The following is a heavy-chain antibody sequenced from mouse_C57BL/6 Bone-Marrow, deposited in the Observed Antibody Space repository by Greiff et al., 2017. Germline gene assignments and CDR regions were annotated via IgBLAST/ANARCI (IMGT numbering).Heavy chain of an antibody. D-gene: IGHD1-1*01. V-gene: IGHV5-6*01. Sequence: EVQVVESGGDLVKPGGSLKLSCAASGFTFSSYGMSWVRLTPDKRLGWGATISSGGSYTYYPDSVKGRFTSSRDNAKNTLYLQMSSLKSEDTAMYYGARPCYSHWYFDVWGTGTTVTVSS. CDR2: ISSGGSYT. J-gene: IGHJ1*03. CDR3: ARPCYSHWYFDV. CDR1: GFTFSSYG.